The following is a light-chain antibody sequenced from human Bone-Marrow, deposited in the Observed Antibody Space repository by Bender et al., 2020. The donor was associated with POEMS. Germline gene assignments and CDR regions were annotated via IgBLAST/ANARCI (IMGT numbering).Light chain of an antibody. CDR2: QDM. CDR3: QVWDSDSDHPV. J-gene: IGLJ2*01. CDR1: KLGDKY. V-gene: IGLV3-1*01. Sequence: SYELTQPPSVSVSPGQTASITCSGDKLGDKYAYWYQQKPGQSPVLVMYQDMKRPSGIPGRFSGSNSGNTATLTINGAEAGDEADYYCQVWDSDSDHPVFGGGTKLTVL.